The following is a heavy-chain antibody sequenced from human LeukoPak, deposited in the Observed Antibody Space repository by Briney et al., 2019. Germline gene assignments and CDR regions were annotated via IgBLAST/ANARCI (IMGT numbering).Heavy chain of an antibody. CDR2: IKHDASEK. CDR3: ARDRGSTGYDLYDY. V-gene: IGHV3-7*01. J-gene: IGHJ4*02. CDR1: GFTLSSYW. D-gene: IGHD5-12*01. Sequence: PGGSLRLSCAASGFTLSSYWMAWVRQTPGKGLEWVANIKHDASEKYYVDSVKGRFTISRDNAQNSFYLQMNSLRAEDTAVYCARDRGSTGYDLYDYWGQGTLVTVSS.